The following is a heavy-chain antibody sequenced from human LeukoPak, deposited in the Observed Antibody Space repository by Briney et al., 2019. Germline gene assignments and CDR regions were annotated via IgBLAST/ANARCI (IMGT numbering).Heavy chain of an antibody. J-gene: IGHJ4*02. D-gene: IGHD6-13*01. V-gene: IGHV4-59*01. CDR2: IYYSGST. CDR3: ARGHSSSWVPDY. Sequence: SETLSLTCSISGGSISNYYCNWIRQPPGKGLEWIGYIYYSGSTNYNPSLKSRVTISIDTSKNQFSLKLKSVTAADTAVYYCARGHSSSWVPDYWGQGTLVTVSS. CDR1: GGSISNYY.